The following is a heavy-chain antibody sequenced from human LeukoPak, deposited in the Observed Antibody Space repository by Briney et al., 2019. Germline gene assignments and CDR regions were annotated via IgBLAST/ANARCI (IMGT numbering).Heavy chain of an antibody. D-gene: IGHD2-15*01. V-gene: IGHV4-34*01. Sequence: SETLSLTCAVYGGSFSGYYWSWIRQPPGKGLEWIGEINHSGSTNYNPSLKSRVTISVDTSKNQFSLKLTSVNAADTAVYYCARARSGLSGWFDPWGQGTLVTVSS. CDR1: GGSFSGYY. J-gene: IGHJ5*02. CDR3: ARARSGLSGWFDP. CDR2: INHSGST.